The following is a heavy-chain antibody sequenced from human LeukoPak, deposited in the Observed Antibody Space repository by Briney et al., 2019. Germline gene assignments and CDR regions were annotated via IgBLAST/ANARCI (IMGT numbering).Heavy chain of an antibody. V-gene: IGHV3-30*18. J-gene: IGHJ4*02. CDR1: GFTFSSYG. Sequence: PGRSLRLSCAASGFTFSSYGMHWVRQAPGKGPEWVAVISYDGSNKCYADSVKGRFTISRDNSKNTLYLQMNSLRAEDTAVYYCAKEGGSGSYYNEFEVDYWGQGTLVTVSS. D-gene: IGHD3-10*01. CDR3: AKEGGSGSYYNEFEVDY. CDR2: ISYDGSNK.